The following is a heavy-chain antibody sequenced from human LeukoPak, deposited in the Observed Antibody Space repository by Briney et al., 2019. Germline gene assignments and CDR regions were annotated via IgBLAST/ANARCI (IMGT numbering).Heavy chain of an antibody. V-gene: IGHV3-21*01. Sequence: SGGSLRLSCAASGFTFSHYSMNWVRQAPGKGLEWVSSISSSSSYIYYADSVKGRFTISRDNAKNSLHLQMNILRADDTAVYYCAELGITMIGGVWGKGTTVTISS. J-gene: IGHJ6*04. D-gene: IGHD3-10*02. CDR3: AELGITMIGGV. CDR1: GFTFSHYS. CDR2: ISSSSSYI.